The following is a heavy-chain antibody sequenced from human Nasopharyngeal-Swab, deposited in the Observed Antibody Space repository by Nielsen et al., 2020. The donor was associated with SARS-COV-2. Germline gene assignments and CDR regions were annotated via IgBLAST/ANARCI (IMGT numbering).Heavy chain of an antibody. V-gene: IGHV1-69*04. CDR3: ATLPQLGGRDMDI. J-gene: IGHJ3*02. Sequence: SVKVSCKASGGTFSSYDLSWVRQAPGQGLEWIGRIIPILTIPNYAQKFQGRVTITADRSTSTAYLELRSLRSEDTAVYYCATLPQLGGRDMDIWGQGTMVTVSS. CDR2: IIPILTIP. D-gene: IGHD1-1*01. CDR1: GGTFSSYD.